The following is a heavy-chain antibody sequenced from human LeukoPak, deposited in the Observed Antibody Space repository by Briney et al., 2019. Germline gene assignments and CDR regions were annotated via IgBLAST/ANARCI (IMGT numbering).Heavy chain of an antibody. CDR1: GGSFSGYY. D-gene: IGHD2-15*01. V-gene: IGHV4-34*01. J-gene: IGHJ4*02. CDR3: ARGRITHCSGGSCYAGGSRDGGH. Sequence: PSETLSLTCAVYGGSFSGYYWSWIRQPPGKGLEWIGEINHSGSTNYNPSLKSRVTISVDTSKNQFSLKLSSVTAADTAVYYCARGRITHCSGGSCYAGGSRDGGHWGQGTLVTVSS. CDR2: INHSGST.